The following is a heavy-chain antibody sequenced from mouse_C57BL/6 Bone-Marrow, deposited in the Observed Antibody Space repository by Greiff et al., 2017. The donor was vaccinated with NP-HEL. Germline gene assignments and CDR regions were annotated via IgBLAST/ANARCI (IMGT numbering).Heavy chain of an antibody. D-gene: IGHD2-3*01. CDR3: TRESGDGYPYAMDY. V-gene: IGHV5-9-1*02. CDR1: GFTFSSYA. CDR2: ISSGGDYI. Sequence: EVKLMESGEGLVKPGGSLKLSCAASGFTFSSYAMSWVRQTPEKRLEWVAYISSGGDYIYYADTVKGRFTISRDNARNTLYLQMSSLKSEDTAMYYCTRESGDGYPYAMDYWGQGTSVTVSS. J-gene: IGHJ4*01.